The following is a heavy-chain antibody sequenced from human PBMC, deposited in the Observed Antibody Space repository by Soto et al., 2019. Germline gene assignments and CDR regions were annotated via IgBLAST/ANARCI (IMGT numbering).Heavy chain of an antibody. CDR1: GFTFSSYA. V-gene: IGHV3-23*01. Sequence: EVQLLESGGGLVQPGGSLRLSCAASGFTFSSYAMSWVRQAPGKGLEWVSAISGSGGSTYYADSVKGRFTISRDNSKNTLYLQMNSLRAEDTAVYYCAKSRGSGYDWGDAFDIWGQGTMVTVSS. J-gene: IGHJ3*02. D-gene: IGHD5-12*01. CDR3: AKSRGSGYDWGDAFDI. CDR2: ISGSGGST.